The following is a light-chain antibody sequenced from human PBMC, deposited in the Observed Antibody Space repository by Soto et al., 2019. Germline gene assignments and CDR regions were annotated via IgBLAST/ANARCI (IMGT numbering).Light chain of an antibody. CDR2: EVN. CDR3: SSYAGTNSVI. Sequence: QSALTQPPSASGSLGQSVTISCTGTSSDVGGYDYVYWFQQYPGKAPKLMIYEVNKRPSGVPDRFSGSKSGNTASLTVSGLQAEDEADYYCSSYAGTNSVIFGGGTKLTVL. V-gene: IGLV2-8*01. CDR1: SSDVGGYDY. J-gene: IGLJ2*01.